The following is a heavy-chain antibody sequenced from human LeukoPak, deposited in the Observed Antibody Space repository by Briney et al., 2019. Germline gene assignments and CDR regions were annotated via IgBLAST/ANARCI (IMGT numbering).Heavy chain of an antibody. V-gene: IGHV3-23*01. CDR1: GFAFSSYA. D-gene: IGHD6-13*01. CDR3: ARSKLVTSPPFDY. J-gene: IGHJ4*02. Sequence: GGSLRLSCAASGFAFSSYAMSWVRQAPGKGLEWVSAISGSGGSTYYADSVKGRFTISRDNSKNTLYLQMNSLRAEDTAVYYCARSKLVTSPPFDYWGQGTLVTVSS. CDR2: ISGSGGST.